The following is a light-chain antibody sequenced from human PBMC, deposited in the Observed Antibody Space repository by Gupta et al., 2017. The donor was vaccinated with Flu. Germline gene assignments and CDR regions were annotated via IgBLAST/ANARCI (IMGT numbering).Light chain of an antibody. J-gene: IGKJ4*01. CDR1: QSISNF. CDR2: ATS. V-gene: IGKV1-39*01. CDR3: QQTNSSPLS. Sequence: DIQMTQSPSSLSASVGDSVTITCRASQSISNFLNWYQQKPGKAPKLLIFATSNLQTGVPSRFSGSGSGTDFTLTISSLQPEDFATYYCQQTNSSPLSFGGGTKVEIK.